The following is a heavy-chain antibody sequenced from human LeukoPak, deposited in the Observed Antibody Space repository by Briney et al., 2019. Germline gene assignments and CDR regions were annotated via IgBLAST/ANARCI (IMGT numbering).Heavy chain of an antibody. D-gene: IGHD6-13*01. Sequence: SETLSLTCTVSGDSITSGSYYWSWIRQPAGKGLEWLGLIYTSGSTNYNPSLKSRVTISVDTSKNQFSLKLSSVTAADTAVYYCARELAASGHNWFDPWGQGTLVTVFS. CDR2: IYTSGST. V-gene: IGHV4-61*02. J-gene: IGHJ5*02. CDR3: ARELAASGHNWFDP. CDR1: GDSITSGSYY.